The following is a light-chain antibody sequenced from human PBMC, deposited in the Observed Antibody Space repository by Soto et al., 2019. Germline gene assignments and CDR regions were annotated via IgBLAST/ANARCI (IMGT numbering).Light chain of an antibody. Sequence: EIVLTQSPGTLSLSPGERATLSCRASQSVTSNYLAWYQQKPGQAPRLLIYAASRRAPGIPDRFSDSGSGTDFTLTISRLEPEDCAVYFCQQYGTSPPWTFGQGAKVDIK. CDR1: QSVTSNY. CDR2: AAS. V-gene: IGKV3-20*01. CDR3: QQYGTSPPWT. J-gene: IGKJ1*01.